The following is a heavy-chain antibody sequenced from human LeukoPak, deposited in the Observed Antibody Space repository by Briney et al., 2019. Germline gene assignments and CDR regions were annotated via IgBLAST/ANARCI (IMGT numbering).Heavy chain of an antibody. D-gene: IGHD2-2*01. J-gene: IGHJ4*02. V-gene: IGHV4-39*01. CDR2: IYYSGST. CDR1: GGSISSSSCY. CDR3: ARWQGYCSSTSCSNFDY. Sequence: PSETLSLTCTVSGGSISSSSCYWGWIRQPPGKGLEWIGSIYYSGSTYYNPSLKSRVTISVDTSKNQFSLKLSSVTAADTAVYYCARWQGYCSSTSCSNFDYWGQGTLVTVS.